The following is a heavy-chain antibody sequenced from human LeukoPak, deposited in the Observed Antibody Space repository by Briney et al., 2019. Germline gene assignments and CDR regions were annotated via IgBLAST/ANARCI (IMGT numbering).Heavy chain of an antibody. J-gene: IGHJ4*02. CDR3: AKLHNYGGNSGVGY. D-gene: IGHD4-23*01. CDR2: ISYDGSNK. Sequence: GRSLRLSCAASGFTFSSYGMHWVRQAPGKGLEWVAVISYDGSNKYYADSVKGRFTISRDNSKNTLYLQMNSLRAEDTAVYYCAKLHNYGGNSGVGYWGQGTPVTVSS. CDR1: GFTFSSYG. V-gene: IGHV3-30*18.